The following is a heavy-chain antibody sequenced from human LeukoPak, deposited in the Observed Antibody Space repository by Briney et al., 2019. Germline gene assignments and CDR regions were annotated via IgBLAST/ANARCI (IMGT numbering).Heavy chain of an antibody. D-gene: IGHD3-10*01. CDR1: GGPISSGDYP. CDR3: ARGFYGSGSQFDY. CDR2: IFHTGHT. V-gene: IGHV4-30-2*01. Sequence: PSETLSLTCAVSGGPISSGDYPWSWIRQPAGKGLEWIGYIFHTGHTSYNPSLKSRVTISVDMSKNQLSLKLSSVTAADTAVYYCARGFYGSGSQFDYWGQGTLVTVSS. J-gene: IGHJ4*02.